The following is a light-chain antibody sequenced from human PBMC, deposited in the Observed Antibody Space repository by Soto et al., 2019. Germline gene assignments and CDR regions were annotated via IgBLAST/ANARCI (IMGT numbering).Light chain of an antibody. CDR1: SSDIGGYTY. CDR2: DVS. Sequence: QSALTQPASVSGSPGQSITISCTGTSSDIGGYTYVSWYQQHPGKAPKLMIYDVSNRPSGVSNRFSGSKSGNTASLTISGLQAEDEADYCCSSYSSSSFVVFGGGTKLTVL. J-gene: IGLJ2*01. V-gene: IGLV2-14*01. CDR3: SSYSSSSFVV.